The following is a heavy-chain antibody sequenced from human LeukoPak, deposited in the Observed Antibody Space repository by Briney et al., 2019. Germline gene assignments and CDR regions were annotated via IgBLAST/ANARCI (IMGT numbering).Heavy chain of an antibody. V-gene: IGHV3-7*03. J-gene: IGHJ4*02. CDR2: IKEEGSDK. CDR1: GFIFSSYW. D-gene: IGHD3-22*01. Sequence: PGGSLRLSCAASGFIFSSYWMAWVRQAPGKGLEWVANIKEEGSDKNYVDSVKGRFTISRDNAKNSLYLQMNSLRAEDTALYYCARTHAVYDSSGSYYINDYWGQGTLVTVS. CDR3: ARTHAVYDSSGSYYINDY.